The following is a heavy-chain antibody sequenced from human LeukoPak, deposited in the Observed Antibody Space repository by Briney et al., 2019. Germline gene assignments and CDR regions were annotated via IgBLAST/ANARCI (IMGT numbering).Heavy chain of an antibody. CDR3: AKSSYYDSSGYYGVMYYFDY. D-gene: IGHD3-22*01. Sequence: GGSLRLSCAASGFTFSSYSMNWVRQAPGKGLEWVSDISGSGGSTYHADSVKGRFTISRDNSKNTLYLQMNSLRAEDTAVYYCAKSSYYDSSGYYGVMYYFDYWGQGTLVTVSS. J-gene: IGHJ4*02. CDR1: GFTFSSYS. V-gene: IGHV3-23*01. CDR2: ISGSGGST.